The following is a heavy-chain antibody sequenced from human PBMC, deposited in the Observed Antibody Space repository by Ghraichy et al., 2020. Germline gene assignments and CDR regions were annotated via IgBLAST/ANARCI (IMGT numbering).Heavy chain of an antibody. CDR2: ISGSGGST. CDR3: AKAAEFRGRVGATIGFDY. D-gene: IGHD1-26*01. V-gene: IGHV3-23*01. J-gene: IGHJ4*02. Sequence: GGSLRLSCAASGFTFSSYAMSWVRQAPGKGLEWVSAISGSGGSTYYADSVKGRFTISRDNSKNTLYLQMNSLRAEDTAVYYCAKAAEFRGRVGATIGFDYWGQGTLVTVSS. CDR1: GFTFSSYA.